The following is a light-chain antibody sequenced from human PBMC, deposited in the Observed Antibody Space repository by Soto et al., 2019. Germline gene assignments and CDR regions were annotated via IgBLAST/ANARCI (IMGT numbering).Light chain of an antibody. J-gene: IGKJ1*01. Sequence: DIVMTQSPLSLPVTPGEPASISCRSSQSLLHSNGYNYLDWYLQKPGQSPQLLIYLGSNRASGVPERFSGSGSGTDFTLKISRVEAEDVGVYYCMQGTHWPRTFGQGTKVDIK. V-gene: IGKV2-28*01. CDR2: LGS. CDR1: QSLLHSNGYNY. CDR3: MQGTHWPRT.